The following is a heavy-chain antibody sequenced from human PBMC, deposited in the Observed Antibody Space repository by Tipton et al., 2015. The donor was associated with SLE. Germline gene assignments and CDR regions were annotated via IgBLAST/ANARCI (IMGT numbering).Heavy chain of an antibody. CDR2: IYYSGST. D-gene: IGHD3/OR15-3a*01. Sequence: TLSLTCTVSGDSVSSGYWSWIRQPPGKGLEWNAYIYYSGSTNYNPSLKSRVTISADTSKNQFSLKLTSVTAADTAVYYCARSDWEEYFHHWGQGTLVTVSS. J-gene: IGHJ1*01. V-gene: IGHV4-59*08. CDR1: GDSVSSGY. CDR3: ARSDWEEYFHH.